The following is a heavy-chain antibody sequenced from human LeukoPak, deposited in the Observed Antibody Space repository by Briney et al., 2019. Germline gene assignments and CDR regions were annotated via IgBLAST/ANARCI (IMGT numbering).Heavy chain of an antibody. Sequence: PGGSLRLSCAASGFTFSSYAMSWVRQAPGKGLEWVSAISGSGGSTYYADSVKGRFTISRDNSKNTLYLQMNSLRAEDTAVYYCAKHYDSSGYYPYGYFDLWGRGTLVTVSS. CDR2: ISGSGGST. J-gene: IGHJ2*01. D-gene: IGHD3-22*01. V-gene: IGHV3-23*01. CDR1: GFTFSSYA. CDR3: AKHYDSSGYYPYGYFDL.